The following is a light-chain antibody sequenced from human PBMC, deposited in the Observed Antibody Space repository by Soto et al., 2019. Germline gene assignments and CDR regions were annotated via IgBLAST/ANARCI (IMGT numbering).Light chain of an antibody. V-gene: IGLV2-14*01. Sequence: QSALTQPASVSGSPGQSITISCTGTSNDIGLYNYVSWYQQHPGKAPKLVIYEVTYRPSGVSDRFSGSKSDNTASLTISGLQSEDEADYFCSSYTTSNTLVFGGGTKLTVL. CDR2: EVT. CDR3: SSYTTSNTLV. J-gene: IGLJ2*01. CDR1: SNDIGLYNY.